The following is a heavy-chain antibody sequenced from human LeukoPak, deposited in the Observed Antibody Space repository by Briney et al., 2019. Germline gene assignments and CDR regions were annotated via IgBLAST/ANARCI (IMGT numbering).Heavy chain of an antibody. CDR1: GFIFSSYV. Sequence: PGASLRLSCAASGFIFSSYVMSWVRQAPEKGLEWVSGITGSGGSTYYADSLKGRFTMSRANSKNTLYLQMNSLRAEDTAVYYCAPGSGYYYLEYFDYWGQGTLVTVSS. D-gene: IGHD3-22*01. CDR3: APGSGYYYLEYFDY. J-gene: IGHJ4*02. V-gene: IGHV3-23*01. CDR2: ITGSGGST.